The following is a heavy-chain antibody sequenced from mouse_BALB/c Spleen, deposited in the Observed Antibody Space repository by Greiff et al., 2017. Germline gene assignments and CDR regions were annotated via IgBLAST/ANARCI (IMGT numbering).Heavy chain of an antibody. D-gene: IGHD4-1*01. Sequence: EVKLQESGGGLVQPGGSLRLSCATSGFTFTDYYMSWVRQPPGKALEWLGFIRNQANGYTTEYSAPVKGRFTISRDKSQSNLYLQMNTLRAEDSAPYYCARSPGKPGVFDYWGQGTPPTVSS. CDR2: IRNQANGYTT. V-gene: IGHV7-3*02. J-gene: IGHJ2*01. CDR1: GFTFTDYY. CDR3: ARSPGKPGVFDY.